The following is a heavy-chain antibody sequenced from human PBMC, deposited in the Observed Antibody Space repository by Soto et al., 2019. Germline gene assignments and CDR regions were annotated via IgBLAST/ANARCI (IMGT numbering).Heavy chain of an antibody. V-gene: IGHV1-2*02. D-gene: IGHD3-9*01. J-gene: IGHJ4*02. CDR3: ARGSYDILTVYYDSGY. CDR1: GYTFTGYY. CDR2: INPNSGGT. Sequence: ASVKVSCKASGYTFTGYYMHWVRQAPGQGLEWMGWINPNSGGTNYAQKFQGRVTMTRDTSISTAYMELSRLRSDDTAVYYCARGSYDILTVYYDSGYWGQGTLVTVSS.